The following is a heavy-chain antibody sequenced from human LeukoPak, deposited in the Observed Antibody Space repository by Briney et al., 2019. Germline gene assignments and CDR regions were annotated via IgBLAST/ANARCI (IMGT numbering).Heavy chain of an antibody. CDR1: GGSISSSSYY. CDR2: IYYSGST. CDR3: ARTSLGRFLEWTIDY. J-gene: IGHJ4*02. Sequence: SETLSLTCTVSGGSISSSSYYWGWIRQPPGKGLEWIGSIYYSGSTYYNPSLRSRVTIPVDTSKNQFSLKLSSVTAADTAVYYCARTSLGRFLEWTIDYWGQGTLVTVSS. V-gene: IGHV4-39*01. D-gene: IGHD3-3*01.